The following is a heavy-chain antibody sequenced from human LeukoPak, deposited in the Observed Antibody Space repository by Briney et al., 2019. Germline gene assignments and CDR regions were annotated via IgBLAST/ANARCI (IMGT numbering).Heavy chain of an antibody. CDR1: GYTFTDYY. Sequence: ASVKISCKVSGYTFTDYYMHWVQQAPGKGLEWMGPVDPEDGETIYAEKFQGRVTITADTSTDTAYMELSSPRSEDTAVYYCATLSLTLRVWFDPWGQGTLVTVSS. V-gene: IGHV1-69-2*01. J-gene: IGHJ5*02. D-gene: IGHD1-14*01. CDR2: VDPEDGET. CDR3: ATLSLTLRVWFDP.